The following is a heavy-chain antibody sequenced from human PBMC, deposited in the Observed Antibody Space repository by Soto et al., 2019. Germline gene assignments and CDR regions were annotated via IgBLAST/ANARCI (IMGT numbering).Heavy chain of an antibody. Sequence: GASVKVSCKASGYTFTSYGISWVRQAPGQGLEWMGWISAYNGNTNYAQKLQGRVTMTTDTSTSTAYMELRSLRSDDTAVYYCAQAGYCSSTSCYTGAYNWFDPWGQGTLVTVSS. CDR2: ISAYNGNT. J-gene: IGHJ5*02. CDR1: GYTFTSYG. CDR3: AQAGYCSSTSCYTGAYNWFDP. V-gene: IGHV1-18*04. D-gene: IGHD2-2*02.